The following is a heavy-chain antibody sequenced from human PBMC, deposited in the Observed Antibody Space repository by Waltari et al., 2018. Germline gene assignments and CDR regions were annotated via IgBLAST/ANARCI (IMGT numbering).Heavy chain of an antibody. CDR1: GFTLRHDG. Sequence: EVQLVVSGGGLVQSGGSMRLSCTASGFTLRHDGMHWVRQVPGKGRVWVSNINSDGSVSDYADSVKGRFTISRDNARNTLYLQMNTLRDEDTAVYYCARGSNSFRGLDDYWGQGTLVTVSS. V-gene: IGHV3-74*01. D-gene: IGHD1-26*01. J-gene: IGHJ4*02. CDR3: ARGSNSFRGLDDY. CDR2: INSDGSVS.